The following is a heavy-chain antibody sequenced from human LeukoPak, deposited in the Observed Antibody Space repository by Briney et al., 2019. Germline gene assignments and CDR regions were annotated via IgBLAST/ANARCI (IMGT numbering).Heavy chain of an antibody. CDR3: ARDAIAAAGTQLPYYYYYMDV. CDR1: GGSISSYY. D-gene: IGHD6-13*01. J-gene: IGHJ6*03. Sequence: SETLSLTCTVSGGSISSYYWSWIRQPAGKGLEWIGRIHTSGSTNYNPSLKSRVTISVDTSKNQFSLKLSSVTAADTAVYYCARDAIAAAGTQLPYYYYYMDVWGKGTTVTISS. CDR2: IHTSGST. V-gene: IGHV4-4*07.